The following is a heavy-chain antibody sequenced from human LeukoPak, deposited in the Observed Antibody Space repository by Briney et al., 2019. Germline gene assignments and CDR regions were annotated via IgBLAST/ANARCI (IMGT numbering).Heavy chain of an antibody. CDR2: ISSSGSTI. CDR3: ARDGHIVVDYSADY. J-gene: IGHJ4*02. V-gene: IGHV3-48*03. CDR1: GFTFSSYE. Sequence: GGSLRLSCAASGFTFSSYEMNWVRQAPGKGLEWVSYISSSGSTIYYADSVKGRFTISRDNAKNSLYLQMNSLRAEDTAVYYCARDGHIVVDYSADYWGQGTQVTVSS. D-gene: IGHD2-21*01.